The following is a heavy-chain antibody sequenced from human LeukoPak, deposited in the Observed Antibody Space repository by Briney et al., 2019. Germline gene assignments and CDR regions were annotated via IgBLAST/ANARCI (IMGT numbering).Heavy chain of an antibody. J-gene: IGHJ4*02. CDR1: GFSLSTSGVG. CDR2: IYWNDDK. CDR3: AHSPEDWNYGDYFDY. V-gene: IGHV2-5*01. Sequence: SGPTLVKPTQTLTLTCTFSGFSLSTSGVGVGWIRQPPGKAREWLALIYWNDDKRYSPSLKSRLTITKDTSKNQVVLTMTNMDPVDTATYYCAHSPEDWNYGDYFDYWGQGTLVTVSS. D-gene: IGHD1-7*01.